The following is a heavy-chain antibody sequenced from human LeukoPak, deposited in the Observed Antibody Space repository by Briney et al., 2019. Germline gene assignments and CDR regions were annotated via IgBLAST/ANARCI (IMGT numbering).Heavy chain of an antibody. CDR1: GFTFSSYT. CDR3: ARVQVTEGYYYYMDV. V-gene: IGHV3-21*01. J-gene: IGHJ6*03. D-gene: IGHD2-21*02. Sequence: PGGSLRLSCAASGFTFSSYTMNWVRQAPGKGLEWVSYISSSSSYIYYADSVKGRFTISRDNAKNSLYLHMNSLRVEDTAVYYCARVQVTEGYYYYMDVWGKGTTVTISS. CDR2: ISSSSSYI.